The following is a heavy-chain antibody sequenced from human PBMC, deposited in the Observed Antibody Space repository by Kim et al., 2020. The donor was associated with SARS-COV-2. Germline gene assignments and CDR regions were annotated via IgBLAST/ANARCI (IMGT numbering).Heavy chain of an antibody. Sequence: SETLSLTCTVSGGSISSGGYYWSWIRQHPGKGLEWIGYIYYSGSTYYNPSLKSRVTISVDTSKNQFSLKLSSVTAADTAVYYCARERGGYSYGRFDYWGQGTLVTVSS. D-gene: IGHD5-18*01. CDR3: ARERGGYSYGRFDY. CDR2: IYYSGST. CDR1: GGSISSGGYY. J-gene: IGHJ4*02. V-gene: IGHV4-31*03.